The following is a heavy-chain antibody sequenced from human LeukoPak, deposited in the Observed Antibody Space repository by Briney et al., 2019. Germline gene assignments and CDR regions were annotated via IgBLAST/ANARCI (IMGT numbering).Heavy chain of an antibody. CDR3: ARDREYYYDSSGYYPWLYYFDY. D-gene: IGHD3-22*01. V-gene: IGHV1-3*01. CDR1: GYTFTKYA. J-gene: IGHJ4*02. Sequence: ASVKVSCKASGYTFTKYAIHWGRQAPGQRLEWMGWINAGNGNTKYSQKFQGRVTITRDTSASIGYMELNSLRSEDTAVYYCARDREYYYDSSGYYPWLYYFDYWGQGTLVTVSS. CDR2: INAGNGNT.